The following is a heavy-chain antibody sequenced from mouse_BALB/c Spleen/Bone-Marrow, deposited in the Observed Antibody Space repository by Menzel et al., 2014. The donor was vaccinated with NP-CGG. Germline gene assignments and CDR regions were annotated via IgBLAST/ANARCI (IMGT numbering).Heavy chain of an antibody. D-gene: IGHD3-3*01. CDR1: GYTFTSYW. Sequence: VQRVESGAELVKPGASVKLSCKASGYTFTSYWMHWVKQRPGQGLEWIGEINPSNGRTNYNEKFKSKATLTVDKSSSTAYMQLSSLTSEDSAVYYCARGDGFAWFAYWGQGTLVTVSA. CDR3: ARGDGFAWFAY. J-gene: IGHJ3*01. V-gene: IGHV1S81*02. CDR2: INPSNGRT.